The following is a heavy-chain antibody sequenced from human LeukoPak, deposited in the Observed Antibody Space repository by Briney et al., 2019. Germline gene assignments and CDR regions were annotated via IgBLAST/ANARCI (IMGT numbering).Heavy chain of an antibody. CDR1: GFTFSRYG. V-gene: IGHV3-33*01. D-gene: IGHD2-15*01. J-gene: IGHJ4*02. Sequence: GRSLRLSCTASGFTFSRYGMHWVRQAPGKGLEWVAVIWYDGSKKYHADSVKGRFTISRDDSKNTLFLQMDSLRADDTAIYYCARDLGVVAMDLDYWGQGTLVTVSS. CDR3: ARDLGVVAMDLDY. CDR2: IWYDGSKK.